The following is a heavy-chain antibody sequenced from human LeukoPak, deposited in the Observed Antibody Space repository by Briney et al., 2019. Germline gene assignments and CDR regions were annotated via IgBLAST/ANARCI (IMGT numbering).Heavy chain of an antibody. Sequence: GSLRLSCAASGFTFSSFSMNWVRQAPGKGLEWVSSISSSSYIYYADSVKGRFTISRDNAKNSLYLQMNSLRAEDTAVYYCARDRRGTPDAFDIWGQGTMVTVSS. CDR3: ARDRRGTPDAFDI. CDR2: ISSSSYI. V-gene: IGHV3-21*01. CDR1: GFTFSSFS. D-gene: IGHD1-14*01. J-gene: IGHJ3*02.